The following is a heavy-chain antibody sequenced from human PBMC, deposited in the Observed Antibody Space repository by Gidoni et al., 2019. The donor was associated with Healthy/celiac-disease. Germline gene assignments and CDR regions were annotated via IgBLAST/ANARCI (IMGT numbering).Heavy chain of an antibody. Sequence: QLQLQESGPGLVKPSETLSLTCTVSGGPIGRSSYYWGWIRQPPGKGMEWMGSIYYSGSTSYNPSLKSRVTISVDTSKNQFSLKLSSVTAADTAVYYCARPSWELRLGCAFDIWGQGTMVTVSS. CDR2: IYYSGST. D-gene: IGHD1-26*01. V-gene: IGHV4-39*01. CDR1: GGPIGRSSYY. J-gene: IGHJ3*02. CDR3: ARPSWELRLGCAFDI.